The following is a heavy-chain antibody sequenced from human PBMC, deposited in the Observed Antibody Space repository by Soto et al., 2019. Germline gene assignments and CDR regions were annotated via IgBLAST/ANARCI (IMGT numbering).Heavy chain of an antibody. CDR3: AALFQYHYDSSGPSY. Sequence: LRETLSLTCAGYVGSFSGYYWSWIRQPPGKGLEWIGEINHSGSTNYNPSLKSRVTISVDTSKNQFSLKLSSVTAADTAVYYCAALFQYHYDSSGPSYWGQGTMVTVSS. J-gene: IGHJ4*02. D-gene: IGHD3-22*01. CDR1: VGSFSGYY. CDR2: INHSGST. V-gene: IGHV4-34*01.